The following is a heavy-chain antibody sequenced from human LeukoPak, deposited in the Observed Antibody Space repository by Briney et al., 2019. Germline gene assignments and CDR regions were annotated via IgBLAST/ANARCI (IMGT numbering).Heavy chain of an antibody. CDR2: ISGSGGST. D-gene: IGHD3-9*01. J-gene: IGHJ4*02. CDR3: AKVGDYDILTGYSYYFDY. CDR1: GFTFSSYA. Sequence: PGGSLRLSCAASGFTFSSYAMSGVRQAPGKGVEGVSAISGSGGSTYYADSVKGRFTISRDNSKNTLYLQMNSMRAEDTAVYYCAKVGDYDILTGYSYYFDYWGQGTLVTVSS. V-gene: IGHV3-23*01.